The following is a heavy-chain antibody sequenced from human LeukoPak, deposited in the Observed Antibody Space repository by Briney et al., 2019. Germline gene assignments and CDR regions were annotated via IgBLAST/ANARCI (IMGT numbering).Heavy chain of an antibody. CDR2: INWNGGST. V-gene: IGHV3-20*04. Sequence: GGSLRLSCAASGFTFDDYGMSWVRQAPGKGLEWVSGINWNGGSTGYADSVKGRFTISRDNAKNSLYLQMNSLRAEDTAVYYCAKDSSGWFRSSSGFDPWGQGTLVTVSS. CDR1: GFTFDDYG. CDR3: AKDSSGWFRSSSGFDP. D-gene: IGHD6-19*01. J-gene: IGHJ5*02.